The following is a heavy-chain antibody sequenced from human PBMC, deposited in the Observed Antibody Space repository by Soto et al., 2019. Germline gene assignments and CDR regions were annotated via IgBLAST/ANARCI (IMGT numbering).Heavy chain of an antibody. CDR3: ARDSPSDCSGGSCEQIILYGMDV. V-gene: IGHV3-30-3*01. CDR2: ISYDGSNK. D-gene: IGHD2-15*01. J-gene: IGHJ6*02. CDR1: GFTFSSYA. Sequence: QVQLVESGGGVVQPGRSLRLSCAASGFTFSSYAMHWVRQAPCKGLEWVAVISYDGSNKYYADSVKGRFTISRDNSKNTLYLQMNSLRAEDTAVYYCARDSPSDCSGGSCEQIILYGMDVWGQGTTVTVSS.